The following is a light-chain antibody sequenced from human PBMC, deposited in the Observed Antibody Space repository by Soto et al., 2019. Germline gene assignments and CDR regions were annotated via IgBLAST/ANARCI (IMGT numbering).Light chain of an antibody. CDR2: DVS. Sequence: QSVLTQPPSASGSPGQSVTISCTGTSSDVGGYNYVSWYQQHPGKAPKLMIYDVSKRPSGVPDRFSASKSGNTASLTVSGLQAEDEADYYCSSYAGRNSYVFGAGTKATVL. V-gene: IGLV2-8*01. CDR3: SSYAGRNSYV. CDR1: SSDVGGYNY. J-gene: IGLJ1*01.